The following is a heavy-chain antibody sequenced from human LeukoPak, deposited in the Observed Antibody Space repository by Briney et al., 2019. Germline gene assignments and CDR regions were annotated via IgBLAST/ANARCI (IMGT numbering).Heavy chain of an antibody. Sequence: SETLSLTCTVSGGSISSYYWSWIRQPAGKGLEWIGRIYTSGSTNYNPSLKSRVTMSVDTSKNQFSLKLSSVTAADTAVYYCARDLVSGGGLDAFDIWGQGTMVTVSS. D-gene: IGHD5/OR15-5a*01. V-gene: IGHV4-4*07. J-gene: IGHJ3*02. CDR3: ARDLVSGGGLDAFDI. CDR2: IYTSGST. CDR1: GGSISSYY.